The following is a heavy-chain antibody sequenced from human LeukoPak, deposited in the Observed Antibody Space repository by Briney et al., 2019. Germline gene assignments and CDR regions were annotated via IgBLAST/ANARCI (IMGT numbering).Heavy chain of an antibody. D-gene: IGHD3-22*01. CDR2: ISGSGGST. J-gene: IGHJ4*02. CDR1: GFTFSSYA. Sequence: PGGSLRLSCAASGFTFSSYAMSWVRQAPGKGLEWVSAISGSGGSTYYADSVKGRFTISRDNAKNSLYLQMNSLRAEDTAVYYCARPLHSSGYPSAFWGQGTLVTVSS. V-gene: IGHV3-23*01. CDR3: ARPLHSSGYPSAF.